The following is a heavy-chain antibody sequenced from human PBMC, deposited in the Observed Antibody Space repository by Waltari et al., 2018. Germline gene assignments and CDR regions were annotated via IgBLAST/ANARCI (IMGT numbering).Heavy chain of an antibody. V-gene: IGHV4-31*03. CDR1: GGSISSGGYY. Sequence: QVQLQESGPGLVKPSQTLSLTCTVSGGSISSGGYYWSWIPQHPGKGLGWIGYIYYSGSTYYNPSLKSRVTISVDTSKNQFSLKLSSVTAADTAVYYCARVDRSSGWFGGAFDYWGQGTLVTVSS. CDR3: ARVDRSSGWFGGAFDY. J-gene: IGHJ4*02. D-gene: IGHD6-19*01. CDR2: IYYSGST.